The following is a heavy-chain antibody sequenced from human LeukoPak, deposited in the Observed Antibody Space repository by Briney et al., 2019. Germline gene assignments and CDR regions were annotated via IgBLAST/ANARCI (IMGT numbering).Heavy chain of an antibody. D-gene: IGHD3-9*01. J-gene: IGHJ4*02. Sequence: SVKVSCKASGGTFSSYAISWVRQAPGQGLEWMGGIIPIFGTANYAQKFQGRVTITADESTSTAYMELSSLRSEDTAVYYCARGELRYFDWLLDYWGQGTLVTVSS. V-gene: IGHV1-69*13. CDR1: GGTFSSYA. CDR3: ARGELRYFDWLLDY. CDR2: IIPIFGTA.